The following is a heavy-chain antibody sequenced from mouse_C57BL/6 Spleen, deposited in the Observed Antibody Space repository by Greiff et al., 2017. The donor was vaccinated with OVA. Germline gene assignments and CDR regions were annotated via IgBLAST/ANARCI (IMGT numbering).Heavy chain of an antibody. Sequence: QVQLQQSGAELVRPGTSVKVSCKASGYAFTNYLIEWVKQRPGQGLEWIGVINPGSGGTNYNEKFKGKATLTADKSSSTAYMQLSSLTSEDSAVYFCARPHYYGSSSHYFDYWGQGTTLTASS. J-gene: IGHJ2*01. CDR2: INPGSGGT. D-gene: IGHD1-1*01. V-gene: IGHV1-54*01. CDR3: ARPHYYGSSSHYFDY. CDR1: GYAFTNYL.